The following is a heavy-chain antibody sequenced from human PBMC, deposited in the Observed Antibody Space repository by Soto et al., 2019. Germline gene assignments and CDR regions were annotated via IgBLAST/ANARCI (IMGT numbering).Heavy chain of an antibody. CDR2: IYYSGST. D-gene: IGHD6-6*01. V-gene: IGHV4-39*01. J-gene: IGHJ4*02. CDR1: GGSISSSSYY. Sequence: ETLSLTCTVSGGSISSSSYYWGWIRQPPGKGLEWIGSIYYSGSTYYNPSLKSRVTISVDTSKNQFSLKLSSVTAADTAVYYCARGRYSSSSEFDYWGQGTLVTVSS. CDR3: ARGRYSSSSEFDY.